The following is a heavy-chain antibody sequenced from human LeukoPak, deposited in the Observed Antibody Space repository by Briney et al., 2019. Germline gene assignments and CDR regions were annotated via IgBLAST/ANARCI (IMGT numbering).Heavy chain of an antibody. CDR1: GDSVSGISFY. CDR3: ARSAYSSSIDY. Sequence: PSETLSLTCTVSGDSVSGISFYWSWIRQPPGEGLEWIGNVYYAGTTDYNPSLRSRVTISVDTSKNQFSLKVSSVTAADTAVYYCARSAYSSSIDYWGQGTLVTVSS. J-gene: IGHJ4*02. V-gene: IGHV4-61*01. CDR2: VYYAGTT. D-gene: IGHD6-13*01.